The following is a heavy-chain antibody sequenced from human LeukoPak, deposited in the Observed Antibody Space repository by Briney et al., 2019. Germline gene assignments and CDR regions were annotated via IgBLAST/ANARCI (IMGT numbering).Heavy chain of an antibody. J-gene: IGHJ3*02. V-gene: IGHV3-33*01. CDR1: GFTLSNYG. CDR3: ARDYRPYGSGSYDNAFDI. Sequence: PGGSLRLSCVVSGFTLSNYGIHWVRQAPGKGLEWVAVIWYDGSIKFYVDSVKGRFTISRDNSKNTLYLQMNSLRAEDTAVYYCARDYRPYGSGSYDNAFDIWGQGTTVTVSS. D-gene: IGHD3-10*01. CDR2: IWYDGSIK.